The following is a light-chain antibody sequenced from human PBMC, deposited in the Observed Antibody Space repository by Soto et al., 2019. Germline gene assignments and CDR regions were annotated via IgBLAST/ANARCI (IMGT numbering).Light chain of an antibody. Sequence: EIVLTQSPVTLSLSPGERATLSCRASQSVPRSYLAWYQQKPGQAPRLLIYGTSSRATGIPDRFSGSGSGTDFTLTISRLEPEDFAVFHCQQYGSSITFGQGTRLEIK. V-gene: IGKV3-20*01. CDR3: QQYGSSIT. CDR2: GTS. CDR1: QSVPRSY. J-gene: IGKJ5*01.